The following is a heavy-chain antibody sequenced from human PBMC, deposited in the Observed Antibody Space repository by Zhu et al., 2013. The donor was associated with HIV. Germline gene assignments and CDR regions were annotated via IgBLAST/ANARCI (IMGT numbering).Heavy chain of an antibody. J-gene: IGHJ4*02. CDR3: ARVPRSGHPEDYY. CDR1: GGSFTSYA. D-gene: IGHD6-19*01. V-gene: IGHV1-69*06. CDR2: IIPVFGTA. Sequence: VQLVQSGAEVKKPGSSVKVSCKASGGSFTSYAINWVRQAPGQGLEWMGGIIPVFGTATYAQRFRGSVTITADRSTGTAYMELSRLRSEDTAVYYCARVPRSGHPEDYYWGQGTLVTVSS.